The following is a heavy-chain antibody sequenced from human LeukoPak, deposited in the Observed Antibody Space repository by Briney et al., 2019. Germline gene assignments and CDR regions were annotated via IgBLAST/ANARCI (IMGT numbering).Heavy chain of an antibody. CDR2: MNPNSGNT. CDR3: ARDLSMTTVVTPGDY. J-gene: IGHJ4*02. D-gene: IGHD4-23*01. CDR1: GYTFTGYD. Sequence: ASVKVSCKASGYTFTGYDINWVRQATGQGLEWMGWMNPNSGNTNYAQKLQGRVTMTTDISTSTAYMELRSLRSDDTAVYYCARDLSMTTVVTPGDYWGQGTLVTVSS. V-gene: IGHV1-18*01.